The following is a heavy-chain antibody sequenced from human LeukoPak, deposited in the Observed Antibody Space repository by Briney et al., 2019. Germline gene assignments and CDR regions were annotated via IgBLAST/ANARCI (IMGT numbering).Heavy chain of an antibody. J-gene: IGHJ4*02. Sequence: PGGSLRLSCAASGFTFSNYAMNWVRQAPGKGLEWVSAISGSGGSTYYADSVKGRFTISRDNSKNTLYLQMNSLRAEDTAVYYCARILTGYYDPIPHFDYWGQGTPVTVSS. CDR1: GFTFSNYA. CDR3: ARILTGYYDPIPHFDY. CDR2: ISGSGGST. V-gene: IGHV3-23*01. D-gene: IGHD3-9*01.